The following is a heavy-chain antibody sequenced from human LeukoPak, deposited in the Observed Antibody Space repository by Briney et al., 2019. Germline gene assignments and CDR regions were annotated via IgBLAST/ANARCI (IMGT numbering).Heavy chain of an antibody. V-gene: IGHV3-23*01. Sequence: GGSLRLSCADPGFTFSRNAISWTRQAAGTRLAWASGTTGSGGSTYYADSVKGRFTISRDNSKNMLYLQMNSLRAEDTALFYCAFANSGSYYLTEYFKHWGQGTLVTVSS. J-gene: IGHJ1*01. CDR2: TTGSGGST. D-gene: IGHD1-26*01. CDR3: AFANSGSYYLTEYFKH. CDR1: GFTFSRNA.